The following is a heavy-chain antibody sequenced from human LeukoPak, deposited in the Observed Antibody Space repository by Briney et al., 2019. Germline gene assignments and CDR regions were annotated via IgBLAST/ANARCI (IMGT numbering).Heavy chain of an antibody. V-gene: IGHV3-33*01. D-gene: IGHD6-19*01. CDR1: GFTFSSYG. CDR3: ARWRAGIAVAVDY. Sequence: GRSLRLSCAASGFTFSSYGMHWVRQAPGKGLEWVAVIWYDGSNKYYADSVKGRFTISRDNSKNTLYLQMNSLRAGDTAVYYCARWRAGIAVAVDYWGQGTLVTVSS. J-gene: IGHJ4*02. CDR2: IWYDGSNK.